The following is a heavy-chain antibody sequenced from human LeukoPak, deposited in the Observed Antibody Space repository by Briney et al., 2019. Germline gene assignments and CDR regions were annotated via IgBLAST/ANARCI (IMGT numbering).Heavy chain of an antibody. CDR2: IRSDGSIT. D-gene: IGHD1-26*01. J-gene: IGHJ4*02. V-gene: IGHV3-74*01. CDR1: GFTFSGYW. Sequence: GGSLRLSCAASGFTFSGYWMHWVRQAPGKGLAWVSVIRSDGSITTYADSVKGRFAISRDTAKNTLYLQMNSLRAEDTAVYYCARDGRSGNFDKWGQGTLVSVSS. CDR3: ARDGRSGNFDK.